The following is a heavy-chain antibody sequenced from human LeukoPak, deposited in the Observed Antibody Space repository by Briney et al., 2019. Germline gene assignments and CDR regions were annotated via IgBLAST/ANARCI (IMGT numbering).Heavy chain of an antibody. CDR3: AKDSLSYVY. Sequence: GGSLRLSCVASGFTFSSYEMNWVRQAPGKGLEWVSHISSSGSSIYYADSVKGRFTVSRDNAKNSLYLQMNSLRAEDTAVYYCAKDSLSYVYWGQGTLVTVSS. CDR1: GFTFSSYE. D-gene: IGHD3-10*02. CDR2: ISSSGSSI. V-gene: IGHV3-48*03. J-gene: IGHJ4*02.